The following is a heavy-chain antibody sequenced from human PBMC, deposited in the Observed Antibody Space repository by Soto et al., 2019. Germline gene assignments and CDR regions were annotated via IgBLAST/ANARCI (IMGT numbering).Heavy chain of an antibody. CDR1: GFTFSNAW. Sequence: KPGGSLRLSCAASGFTFSNAWMSWVRQAPGKGLEWVGRIKSKTDGGTTDYAAPVKGRFTISRDDSKNTLYLQMNSLKTEDTAVYYCTTDVPPRGRPRTIAVAVPDYWGQGTLVTVSS. V-gene: IGHV3-15*01. J-gene: IGHJ4*02. CDR2: IKSKTDGGTT. D-gene: IGHD6-19*01. CDR3: TTDVPPRGRPRTIAVAVPDY.